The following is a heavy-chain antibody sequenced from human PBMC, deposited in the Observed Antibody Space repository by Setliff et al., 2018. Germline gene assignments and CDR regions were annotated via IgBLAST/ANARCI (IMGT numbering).Heavy chain of an antibody. J-gene: IGHJ5*02. D-gene: IGHD3-22*01. CDR3: ARGTMIVDREFNWFDP. CDR2: IYTSGST. Sequence: SETLSLTCSVSGGSISSGSDYWTWIRQPAGKGLEWIGHIYTSGSTNYNPSLKSRVTISVDTSKNQFSLKLSSVTAADTAVYYCARGTMIVDREFNWFDPWGQGTLVTVSS. CDR1: GGSISSGSDY. V-gene: IGHV4-61*09.